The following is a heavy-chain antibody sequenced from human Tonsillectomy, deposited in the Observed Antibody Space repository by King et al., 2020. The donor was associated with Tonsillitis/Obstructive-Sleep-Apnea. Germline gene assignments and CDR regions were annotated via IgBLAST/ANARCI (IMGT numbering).Heavy chain of an antibody. CDR2: ISWNSGSI. V-gene: IGHV3-9*01. Sequence: VQLVESGGGLVQPGRSLRLSCAASGFPFDDYARHWVRQAPGKGLEWVSGISWNSGSIGYADSVKGRFTISRDNAKNSLYLQMNSLRAEDTALYYCAKAGGPDYCYYMDVWGKGTPVTVSS. D-gene: IGHD3-10*01. CDR3: AKAGGPDYCYYMDV. CDR1: GFPFDDYA. J-gene: IGHJ6*03.